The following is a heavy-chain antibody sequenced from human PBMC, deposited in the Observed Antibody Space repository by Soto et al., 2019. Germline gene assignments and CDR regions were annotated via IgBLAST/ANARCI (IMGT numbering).Heavy chain of an antibody. V-gene: IGHV1-69*13. D-gene: IGHD5-12*01. Sequence: SVKVSCKASGGIFTRYDIRWVRQAPGQGLEWMGAVIPIFGTTNYAQKFQGRVTITADASTSTAYMELTSLRSEDTALYYCARGKLATLTDVWGQGTLVTVS. CDR3: ARGKLATLTDV. J-gene: IGHJ4*02. CDR2: VIPIFGTT. CDR1: GGIFTRYD.